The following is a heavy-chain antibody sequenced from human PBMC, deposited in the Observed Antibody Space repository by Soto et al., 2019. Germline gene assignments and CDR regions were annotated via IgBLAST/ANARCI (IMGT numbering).Heavy chain of an antibody. D-gene: IGHD1-1*01. CDR1: GFSLTTSGVG. CDR2: IYWDDDK. J-gene: IGHJ1*01. Sequence: QITLKESGPTLVKPTQTLTLTCTFSGFSLTTSGVGVGWIRHPPGKALEWLARIYWDDDKRYSPSLKSRLTNIKGTPKGRVDLTRTNMDPADKDTCVCTNRTIRVNWESVPRGQGSLVT. CDR3: TNRTIRVNWESVP. V-gene: IGHV2-5*02.